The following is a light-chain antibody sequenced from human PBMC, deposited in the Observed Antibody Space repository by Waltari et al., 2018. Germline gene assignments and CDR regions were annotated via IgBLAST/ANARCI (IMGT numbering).Light chain of an antibody. Sequence: DIVMTQYPATLSVSPGARATLACRASQSVSSNLAWYQQKPGQAPRLLIYGASTRATGIPARFSGSGSGTEFTLTISSLQSEDFAVYYCQQYNNWPPWTFGQGTKVEIK. CDR2: GAS. V-gene: IGKV3-15*01. CDR3: QQYNNWPPWT. CDR1: QSVSSN. J-gene: IGKJ1*01.